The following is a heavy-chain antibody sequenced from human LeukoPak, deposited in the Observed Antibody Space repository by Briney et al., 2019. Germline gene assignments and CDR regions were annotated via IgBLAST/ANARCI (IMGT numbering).Heavy chain of an antibody. Sequence: SETLSLTCTVSGGSISSYYWSWIRQPPGKGLEWIGYIYYSGSTNYNPSLKSRVTISVDTSKNQFSLKLSSVTAADTAVYYCARGGVPAAYKYDYWGQGTLVTVSS. V-gene: IGHV4-59*01. J-gene: IGHJ4*02. CDR3: ARGGVPAAYKYDY. CDR1: GGSISSYY. D-gene: IGHD2-2*01. CDR2: IYYSGST.